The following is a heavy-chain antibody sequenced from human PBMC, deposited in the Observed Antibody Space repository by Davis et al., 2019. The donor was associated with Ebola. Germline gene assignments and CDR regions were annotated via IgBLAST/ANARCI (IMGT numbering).Heavy chain of an antibody. CDR1: GFTFSISS. V-gene: IGHV3-30*02. CDR2: IRYDGSNK. CDR3: VKTRSNWWNDALEI. D-gene: IGHD2-8*02. J-gene: IGHJ3*02. Sequence: GESLKISCVASGFTFSISSLHWVRQAPGRGLEWVAFIRYDGSNKYYADSVKGQFTISRDDSKNTLDLQMNSLRPEDTAVYYCVKTRSNWWNDALEIWGRGTMVIVSS.